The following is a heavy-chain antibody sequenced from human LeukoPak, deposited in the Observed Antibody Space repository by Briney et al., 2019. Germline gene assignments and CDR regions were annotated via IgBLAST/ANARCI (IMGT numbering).Heavy chain of an antibody. CDR3: ARDYFSTIAFDI. V-gene: IGHV3-66*01. CDR1: GFTFSNSG. CDR2: IYSGGST. D-gene: IGHD5-24*01. J-gene: IGHJ3*02. Sequence: GGSLRLSCAASGFTFSNSGMSWVRQAPGKGLEWVSGIYSGGSTYYADTVKGRFTISRDNSKNTLYLQMTSLRAEDTAVYYCARDYFSTIAFDIWGQGKMVTVSS.